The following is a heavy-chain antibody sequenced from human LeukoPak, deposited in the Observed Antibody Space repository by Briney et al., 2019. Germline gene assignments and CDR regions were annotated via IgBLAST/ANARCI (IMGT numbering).Heavy chain of an antibody. D-gene: IGHD6-19*01. CDR1: GSTFSHYW. J-gene: IGHJ4*02. V-gene: IGHV3-21*01. Sequence: PGGSLRLSCAASGSTFSHYWMHWVRQAPGKGLEWVSSISSTSSYIYYADSVKGRFTISRDNAKNSLYLQMNSLRAEDTAVYYCARDHSDSSGWYRGDYWGQGTLVTVSS. CDR2: ISSTSSYI. CDR3: ARDHSDSSGWYRGDY.